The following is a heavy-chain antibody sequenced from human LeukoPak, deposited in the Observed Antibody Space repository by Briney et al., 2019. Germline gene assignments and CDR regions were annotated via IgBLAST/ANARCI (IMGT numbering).Heavy chain of an antibody. CDR1: GGTFSSYA. CDR2: IIPIFGTA. D-gene: IGHD2-15*01. Sequence: ASVKVSCKASGGTFSSYAISWVRQAPGQGLEWMGGIIPIFGTANYAQKFQGRVTITADESTSTAYMELSSLRSEDTAVYYCARGPAYYSGGSCYPGFFFDYWGQGTLVTVSS. J-gene: IGHJ4*02. CDR3: ARGPAYYSGGSCYPGFFFDY. V-gene: IGHV1-69*01.